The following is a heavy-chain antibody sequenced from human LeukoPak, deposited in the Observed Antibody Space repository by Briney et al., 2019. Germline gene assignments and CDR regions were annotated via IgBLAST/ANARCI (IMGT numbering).Heavy chain of an antibody. V-gene: IGHV3-7*01. D-gene: IGHD6-19*01. J-gene: IGHJ3*02. CDR3: ARVMVAGHHDAFDI. CDR1: WFTFCSYS. Sequence: QAGGAPGTSCAAPWFTFCSYSKKWGRPGPRKGVEWGGNIKQDGSEKYYVDSVKGRFTISRDNAKNSLYLQMNSLRAEDTAVYYCARVMVAGHHDAFDIWGQGTMVTVSS. CDR2: IKQDGSEK.